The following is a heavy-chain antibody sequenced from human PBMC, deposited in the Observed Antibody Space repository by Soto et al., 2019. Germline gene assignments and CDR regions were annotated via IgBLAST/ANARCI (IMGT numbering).Heavy chain of an antibody. CDR2: IIPILGIA. V-gene: IGHV1-69*10. J-gene: IGHJ6*02. D-gene: IGHD4-4*01. CDR3: ASMTTVTIYYYYGMDV. CDR1: GGTFSSYA. Sequence: ASVKVSCKASGGTFSSYAISWVRQAPGQGLEWMGGIIPILGIANYAQKFQGRVTITADKSTSTAYMELSSLRSEDTAVYYCASMTTVTIYYYYGMDVWGQGTTVTVSS.